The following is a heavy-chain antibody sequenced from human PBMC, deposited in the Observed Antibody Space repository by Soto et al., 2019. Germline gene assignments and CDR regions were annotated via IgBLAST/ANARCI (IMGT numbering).Heavy chain of an antibody. CDR1: GYTFINYF. CDR3: ARPLIGNTVDL. Sequence: QAQLLQSGAEVKKPGASVKVSCKASGYTFINYFIHWVRQAPGQRLEWIGIVDPSRGSADYAQKFQCRVTMTTDVSTRTVFMDLSSLTSEDTAVYYCARPLIGNTVDLWGQGTTVIVSS. CDR2: VDPSRGSA. D-gene: IGHD1-7*01. J-gene: IGHJ3*01. V-gene: IGHV1-46*01.